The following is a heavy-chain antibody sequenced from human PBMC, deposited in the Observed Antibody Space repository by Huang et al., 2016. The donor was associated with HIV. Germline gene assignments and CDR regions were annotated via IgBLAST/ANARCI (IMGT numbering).Heavy chain of an antibody. CDR3: AKESRWFSDFDQ. CDR1: GFIFSNFG. J-gene: IGHJ5*02. D-gene: IGHD2-15*01. Sequence: QVQLVESGGGVVQPGTSLRLSCAASGFIFSNFGMHWVRQAPGRGLEWVAVISEDGRSDRYSDSVKGRFTISRDNDKNTLSLEMNRLRHDDTAVYYCAKESRWFSDFDQWGQGTLVTVSS. CDR2: ISEDGRSD. V-gene: IGHV3-30*18.